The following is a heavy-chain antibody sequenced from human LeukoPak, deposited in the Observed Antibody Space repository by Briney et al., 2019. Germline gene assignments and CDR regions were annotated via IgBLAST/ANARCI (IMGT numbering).Heavy chain of an antibody. Sequence: AASVKVPCKASGYTFTSYYMHWVRQAPGQGLEWMGIINPSGGSTSYAQKFQGRVTMTRDTSTSTVYMELSSLRSEDTAVYYCARDRIAAAPDDYWGQGTLVTVSS. V-gene: IGHV1-46*01. CDR3: ARDRIAAAPDDY. CDR1: GYTFTSYY. D-gene: IGHD6-13*01. J-gene: IGHJ4*02. CDR2: INPSGGST.